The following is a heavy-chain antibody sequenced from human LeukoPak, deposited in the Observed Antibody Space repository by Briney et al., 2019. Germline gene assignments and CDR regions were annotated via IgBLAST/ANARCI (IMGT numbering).Heavy chain of an antibody. CDR2: IYYSGST. CDR3: ARDDYGDYQGLNY. J-gene: IGHJ4*02. V-gene: IGHV4-39*07. D-gene: IGHD4-17*01. Sequence: SQTLSLTCTVSGGSISSSSYYWGWIRQPPGKGLEWIGSIYYSGSTYYNPSLKSRVTISVDTSKNLFSLKLSSVTAADTAVYYCARDDYGDYQGLNYWGQGTLVTVSS. CDR1: GGSISSSSYY.